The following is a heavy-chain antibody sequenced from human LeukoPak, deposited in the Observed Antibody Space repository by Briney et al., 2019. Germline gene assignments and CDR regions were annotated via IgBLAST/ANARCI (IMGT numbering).Heavy chain of an antibody. CDR2: INPNSGGT. V-gene: IGHV1-2*02. CDR1: GYTFTGYY. CDR3: AREGYYDFWSGYYYYFDY. J-gene: IGHJ4*02. D-gene: IGHD3-3*01. Sequence: GASVRVSCKASGYTFTGYYMHWVRQAPGQGLEWMGWINPNSGGTNYAQKFQGRVTMTRDTSISTAYMELSRLRSDDTAVYYCAREGYYDFWSGYYYYFDYWGQGTLVTVSS.